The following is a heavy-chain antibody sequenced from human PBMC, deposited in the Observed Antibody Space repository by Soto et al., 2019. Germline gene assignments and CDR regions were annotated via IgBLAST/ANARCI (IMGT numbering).Heavy chain of an antibody. V-gene: IGHV3-23*01. D-gene: IGHD5-12*01. CDR1: GFTFSGFA. CDR3: AKRSGGFSEFDY. Sequence: EVQLLESGGGLVQPGGSLRLSCEASGFTFSGFAMNWVRQPPGKGLEWVSSVDSTGSYTFYADSVKGRFTISRDKSKNMVYLELNSLRAEDTAVYYCAKRSGGFSEFDYWGQGTLVIVSS. CDR2: VDSTGSYT. J-gene: IGHJ4*02.